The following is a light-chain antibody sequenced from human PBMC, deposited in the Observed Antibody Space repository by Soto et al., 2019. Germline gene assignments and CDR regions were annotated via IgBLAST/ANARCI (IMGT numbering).Light chain of an antibody. CDR3: QQRLNWPPG. CDR1: QSVTNY. V-gene: IGKV3-11*01. J-gene: IGKJ1*01. CDR2: DAS. Sequence: ELFLTQSPDTLSLSPGESATLCCRASQSVTNYIAWYQQRPGQAPRLLIYDASNRATGVPARFSGSGSGTDFTLTISDLEPADFGLYYCQQRLNWPPGFGQGTKVDI.